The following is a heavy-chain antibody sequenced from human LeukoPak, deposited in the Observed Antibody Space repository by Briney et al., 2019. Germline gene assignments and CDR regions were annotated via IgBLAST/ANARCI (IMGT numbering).Heavy chain of an antibody. V-gene: IGHV3-66*01. CDR1: GFTVSGSY. CDR3: ARELLGLQADY. J-gene: IGHJ4*02. D-gene: IGHD5-24*01. CDR2: IYSGDST. Sequence: PGGSLRLSCAASGFTVSGSYMSWVRQAPGKGLEWISVIYSGDSTYYVDSVKGRFTISRDNPKNTLYLQMNSLRAEDTAVYYCARELLGLQADYWGQGTLITVSS.